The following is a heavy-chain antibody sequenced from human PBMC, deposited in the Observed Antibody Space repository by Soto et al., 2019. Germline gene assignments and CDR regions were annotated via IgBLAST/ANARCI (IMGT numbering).Heavy chain of an antibody. V-gene: IGHV6-1*01. CDR1: GDSVSSNSAA. Sequence: PSQTLSLTCAISGDSVSSNSAAWNWIRQSPSRGLEWLGRTYYRSKWYNDYAVSVKSRITINPDTSKNQFSLQLNSVTPEDTAVYYCARALWFGELSDTAQDYYYGMDVWGQGTTVTVYS. CDR3: ARALWFGELSDTAQDYYYGMDV. CDR2: TYYRSKWYN. D-gene: IGHD3-10*01. J-gene: IGHJ6*02.